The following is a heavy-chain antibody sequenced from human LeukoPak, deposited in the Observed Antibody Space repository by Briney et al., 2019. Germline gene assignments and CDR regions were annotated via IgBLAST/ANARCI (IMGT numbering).Heavy chain of an antibody. J-gene: IGHJ4*02. CDR3: AVRGDYYGSGSYYSFDY. CDR1: GGTFNSYA. D-gene: IGHD3-10*01. Sequence: SVNVSFKASGGTFNSYAISWVRQAPGQGVEWVGGIIPILCIANYAQKFQGRVTITADKSTRTAYMELSSLTSEDTAVYYCAVRGDYYGSGSYYSFDYWGQGTLVTVSS. CDR2: IIPILCIA. V-gene: IGHV1-69*04.